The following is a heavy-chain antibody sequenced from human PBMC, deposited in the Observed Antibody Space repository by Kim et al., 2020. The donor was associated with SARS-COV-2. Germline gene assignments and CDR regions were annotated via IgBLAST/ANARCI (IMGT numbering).Heavy chain of an antibody. J-gene: IGHJ5*02. CDR3: ARLTNNWFDP. Sequence: SETLSLTCTVSGGSISSGGYYWSWIRQHPGKGLEWIGYIYYSGSTYYNPSLKSRVTISVDTSKNQFSLKLSSVTAADTAVYYCARLTNNWFDPWGQGTLVTVSS. CDR1: GGSISSGGYY. CDR2: IYYSGST. V-gene: IGHV4-31*03.